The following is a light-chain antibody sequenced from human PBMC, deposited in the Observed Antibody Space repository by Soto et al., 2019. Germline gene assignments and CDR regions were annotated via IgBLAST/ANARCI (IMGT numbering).Light chain of an antibody. J-gene: IGLJ1*01. V-gene: IGLV2-8*01. CDR2: EVS. Sequence: QSVLTQPPAASGSPGQSVTISCTGTSSDVGGYNYVSWYQQHPGKAPKLMIYEVSKRPSGVPDRFSGSKSGNTASLTVSGLQAEDEADYYCSSYAGSGDVFGTGTKVTVL. CDR1: SSDVGGYNY. CDR3: SSYAGSGDV.